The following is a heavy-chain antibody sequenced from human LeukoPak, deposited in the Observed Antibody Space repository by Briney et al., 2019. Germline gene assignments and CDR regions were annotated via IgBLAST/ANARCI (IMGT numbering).Heavy chain of an antibody. D-gene: IGHD6-19*01. CDR2: ISRNSGSI. V-gene: IGHV3-9*01. Sequence: GGSLRLSCAASGFTFDDYAMHWVRQAPGKGLEWVSGISRNSGSIGYADSVKGRFTISRDNAKNSLYLQMNSLRAEDTALYYCAKDRGSSGWYYFDYWGQGTLVTVSS. J-gene: IGHJ4*02. CDR1: GFTFDDYA. CDR3: AKDRGSSGWYYFDY.